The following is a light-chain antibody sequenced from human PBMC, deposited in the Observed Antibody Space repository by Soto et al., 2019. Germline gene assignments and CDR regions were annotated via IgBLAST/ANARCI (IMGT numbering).Light chain of an antibody. CDR3: QKYNTAPLT. V-gene: IGKV1-27*01. Sequence: DIHITQSPSAMSASVGDRVTITCRASQSFSTYLAWYQQKPGKVPKLLISGISTLQSGVPSRFSGSGYGTEFTLTISNLQPEDVATYYCQKYNTAPLTFGGGTKVDIK. CDR2: GIS. CDR1: QSFSTY. J-gene: IGKJ4*01.